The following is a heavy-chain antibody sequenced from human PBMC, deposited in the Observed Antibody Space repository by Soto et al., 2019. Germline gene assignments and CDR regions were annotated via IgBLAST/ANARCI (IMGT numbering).Heavy chain of an antibody. D-gene: IGHD3-22*01. CDR1: GFTFSSYA. V-gene: IGHV3-23*01. J-gene: IGHJ4*02. Sequence: PGGSLRLSCAASGFTFSSYAMSWVRQAPGKGLEWVSAISGSGGSTYYAVSVKGRFTISRDNSKNTLYLQMNSLRAEDTAVYYCAKETRMVSYYYGSSGNPFDYWGQGTLVTVSS. CDR2: ISGSGGST. CDR3: AKETRMVSYYYGSSGNPFDY.